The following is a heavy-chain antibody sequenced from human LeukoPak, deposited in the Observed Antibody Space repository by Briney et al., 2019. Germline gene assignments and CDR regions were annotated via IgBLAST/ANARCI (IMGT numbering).Heavy chain of an antibody. CDR1: GFNFDDYA. CDR2: INWRSDTV. V-gene: IGHV3-9*01. CDR3: TKELDYNNRPPAAYFDL. J-gene: IGHJ4*02. Sequence: GGSLRLSCAASGFNFDDYAMHWVRQAPGKGLEWVSGINWRSDTVAYADSVKGRFVISRDNAKNTLYLQMNSLRREDTAFYYCTKELDYNNRPPAAYFDLWGQGTLVTVSS. D-gene: IGHD4-11*01.